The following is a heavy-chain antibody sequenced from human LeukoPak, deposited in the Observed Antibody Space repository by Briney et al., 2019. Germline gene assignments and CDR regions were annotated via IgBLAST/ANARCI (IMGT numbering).Heavy chain of an antibody. D-gene: IGHD3-10*01. Sequence: SETLSLTCAVYGGSFSGYYWSWIRQPPGKGLEWIGEINHSGSTNYNPSLKSRVTISVDTSKNQFSLRVNSVTAADTAVYYCARRTRVGCYLDLWGRGTPVTASS. V-gene: IGHV4-34*01. CDR1: GGSFSGYY. CDR2: INHSGST. J-gene: IGHJ2*01. CDR3: ARRTRVGCYLDL.